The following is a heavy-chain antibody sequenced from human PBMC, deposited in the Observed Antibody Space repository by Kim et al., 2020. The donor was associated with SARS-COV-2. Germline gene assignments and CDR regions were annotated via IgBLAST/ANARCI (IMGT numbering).Heavy chain of an antibody. D-gene: IGHD3-3*01. J-gene: IGHJ6*02. CDR3: AGYYDFWSYYYYYGMDV. CDR2: IKQDGSEK. CDR1: GFTFSSYW. Sequence: GGSLRLSCAASGFTFSSYWMSWVRQAPGKGLEWVANIKQDGSEKYYVDSVKGRFTISRDNAKNSLYLQMNSLRAEDTAVYYCAGYYDFWSYYYYYGMDVWGQGTTVTVSS. V-gene: IGHV3-7*01.